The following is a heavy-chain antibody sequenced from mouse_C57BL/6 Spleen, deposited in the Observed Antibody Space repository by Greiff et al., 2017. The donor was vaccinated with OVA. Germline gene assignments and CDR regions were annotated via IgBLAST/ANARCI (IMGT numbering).Heavy chain of an antibody. CDR3: ARGGGSSHWYFDV. CDR2: INSDGGST. D-gene: IGHD1-1*01. Sequence: EVKVVESGGGLVQPGESLKLSCETNEYEFPSHDMSWVRKTPEKRLELVAAINSDGGSTYYPDTMERRFIISRDNTKKTLYLQMSSLRSEDTALYYCARGGGSSHWYFDVWGTGTTVTVSS. CDR1: EYEFPSHD. J-gene: IGHJ1*03. V-gene: IGHV5-2*01.